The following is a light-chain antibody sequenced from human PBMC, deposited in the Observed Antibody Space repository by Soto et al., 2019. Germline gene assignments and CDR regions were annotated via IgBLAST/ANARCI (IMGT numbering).Light chain of an antibody. CDR1: QSISSW. J-gene: IGKJ1*01. CDR2: KAS. V-gene: IGKV1-5*03. CDR3: QQHKTFWT. Sequence: DIQMTQSPSTLSASVGDRVTITCRASQSISSWLAWYQQKPGKAPKLLMYKASSLESGVPSRFSGSVSGTEFTLTINSLQPDDFATYYCQQHKTFWTFGQGTKVEIK.